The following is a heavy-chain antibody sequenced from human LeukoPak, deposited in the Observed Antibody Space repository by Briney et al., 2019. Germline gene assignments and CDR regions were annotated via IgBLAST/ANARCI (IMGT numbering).Heavy chain of an antibody. CDR3: ARESLLWCGEAPNRYMDV. J-gene: IGHJ6*03. V-gene: IGHV3-74*01. CDR1: GFTFSNYW. D-gene: IGHD3-10*01. CDR2: INGDGSST. Sequence: GESLRLSCAASGFTFSNYWMHWVRQAPGKGLVWVSRINGDGSSTSYADSVKGRFTISRDNAKNTLYLQMNSLRAEDSAVYYCARESLLWCGEAPNRYMDVWGKGTTVNVSS.